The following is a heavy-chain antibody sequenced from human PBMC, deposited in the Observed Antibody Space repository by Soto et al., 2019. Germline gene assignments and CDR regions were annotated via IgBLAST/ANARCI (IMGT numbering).Heavy chain of an antibody. V-gene: IGHV4-59*01. CDR1: CGSITSSY. Sequence: KASETLSVTCTVSCGSITSSYWSWIRRPPGKGLEWIAYIYDTGISGYTPSTSYNPSLKSRVTMSVDTSKSQFSLKLTSVTAADTAVYYCARGEDAFFYYGLDVWGQGITVTVSS. J-gene: IGHJ6*02. CDR2: IYDTGISGYTPST. CDR3: ARGEDAFFYYGLDV.